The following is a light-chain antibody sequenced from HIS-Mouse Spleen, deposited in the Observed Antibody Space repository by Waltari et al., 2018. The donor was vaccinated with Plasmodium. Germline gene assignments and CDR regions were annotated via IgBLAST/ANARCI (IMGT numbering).Light chain of an antibody. V-gene: IGKV3-15*01. CDR2: GAS. CDR1: QSVSSN. J-gene: IGKJ2*01. CDR3: QQYNNWPPYT. Sequence: EIVMTQSPATLSVSPGERATLSCRASQSVSSNLAGYQQTPGQAPWLLIYGASTRASGIPARFSGSGSGTEFTLTISSMQSEDFAVYYCQQYNNWPPYTFGQGTKLEIK.